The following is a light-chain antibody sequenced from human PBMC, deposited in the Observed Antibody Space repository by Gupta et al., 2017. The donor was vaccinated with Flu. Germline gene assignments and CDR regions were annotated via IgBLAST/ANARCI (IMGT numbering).Light chain of an antibody. CDR3: SSYTSTNTLV. CDR1: SSDIGDYNY. CDR2: EVN. Sequence: QSALTQPASVSGSPGQSITISCPGTSSDIGDYNYVSWYQQHPGKAPKLMIYEVNNRPSGVSNRFSASKSGNTASLTISGLQAEDEADYYCSSYTSTNTLVFGGGTKLTVL. V-gene: IGLV2-14*01. J-gene: IGLJ2*01.